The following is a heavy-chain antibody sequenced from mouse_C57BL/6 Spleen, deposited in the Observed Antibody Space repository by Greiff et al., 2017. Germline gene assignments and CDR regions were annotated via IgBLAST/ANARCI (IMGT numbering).Heavy chain of an antibody. V-gene: IGHV1-4*01. CDR3: ARLDYDYDVGAMDY. CDR2: INPSSGYT. J-gene: IGHJ4*01. CDR1: GYTFTSYT. Sequence: VQLQQSGAELARPGASVKMSCKASGYTFTSYTMHWVKQRPGQGLEWIGYINPSSGYTKYNQKFKDKATLTADNSSSPAYMQLSSLTSEDSAVYYGARLDYDYDVGAMDYWGQGTSVTVSS. D-gene: IGHD2-4*01.